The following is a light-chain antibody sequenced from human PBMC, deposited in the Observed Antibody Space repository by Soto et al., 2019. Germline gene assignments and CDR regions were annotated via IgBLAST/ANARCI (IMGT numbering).Light chain of an antibody. Sequence: EIVMTQSPATLSVSPGERATLSCRASQSVSSNLAWYQQKPGQAPRLLIYGATTRATGIPARFSGSGSGTEFTLTISSLQSEDVEDYYCQQDNNWDTFGQGTKLEIK. J-gene: IGKJ2*01. CDR2: GAT. CDR1: QSVSSN. V-gene: IGKV3-15*01. CDR3: QQDNNWDT.